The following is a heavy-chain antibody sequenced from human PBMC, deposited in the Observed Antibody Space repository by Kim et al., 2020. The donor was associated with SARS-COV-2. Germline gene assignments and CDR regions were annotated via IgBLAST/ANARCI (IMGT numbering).Heavy chain of an antibody. D-gene: IGHD6-19*01. CDR1: GFTFSSYG. CDR3: AKDQQWLVLSGMDV. V-gene: IGHV3-33*06. CDR2: IWYDGSNK. Sequence: GGSLRLSCAASGFTFSSYGMHWVRQAPGKGLEWVAVIWYDGSNKYYADSVKGRFTISRDNSKNTLYLQMNNLRAEDTAVYYCAKDQQWLVLSGMDVWGQGTTVTVSS. J-gene: IGHJ6*02.